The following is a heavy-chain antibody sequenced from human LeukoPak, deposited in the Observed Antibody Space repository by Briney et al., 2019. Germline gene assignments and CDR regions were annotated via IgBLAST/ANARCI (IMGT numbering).Heavy chain of an antibody. CDR3: ARARVGSYGPFYV. CDR2: ISYDGSNK. J-gene: IGHJ6*02. CDR1: GFTFSSYA. Sequence: GGSLRLSCAASGFTFSSYAMHWVRQAPGKGLEWVAVISYDGSNKYYADSVKGRFTISRDNSKNTLYLQMNSLRAEDTAVYYCARARVGSYGPFYVWGQGTTVTVS. V-gene: IGHV3-30*04. D-gene: IGHD5-18*01.